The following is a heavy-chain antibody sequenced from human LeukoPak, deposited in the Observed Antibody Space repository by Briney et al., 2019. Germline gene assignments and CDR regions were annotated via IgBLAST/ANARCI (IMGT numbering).Heavy chain of an antibody. CDR3: ARVDTAYYYYGMDV. J-gene: IGHJ6*02. D-gene: IGHD5-18*01. CDR2: IYYSGST. Sequence: PSETLSLTCTVSGGSVSSGSYYWRWIRQPPGKGLEWIGYIYYSGSTNYNPSLKSRVTISVDTSKNQFSLKLSSVTAADTAVYYCARVDTAYYYYGMDVWGQGTTVTVSS. CDR1: GGSVSSGSYY. V-gene: IGHV4-61*01.